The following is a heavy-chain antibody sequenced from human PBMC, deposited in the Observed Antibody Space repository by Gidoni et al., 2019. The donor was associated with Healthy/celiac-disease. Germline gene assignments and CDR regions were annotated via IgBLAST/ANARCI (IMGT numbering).Heavy chain of an antibody. Sequence: EVQLVESGGGLVQPGGSLRLSCAASGFTFSSYWMSWVRQAPGKGLEWVANIKQDGSEKYYVDSVKGRFTISRDNAKNSLYLQMNSLRSEDTAVYYCARDTDDYVWGSYIAGRYYDYWGQGTLVTVSS. CDR3: ARDTDDYVWGSYIAGRYYDY. D-gene: IGHD3-16*01. CDR2: IKQDGSEK. J-gene: IGHJ4*02. CDR1: GFTFSSYW. V-gene: IGHV3-7*03.